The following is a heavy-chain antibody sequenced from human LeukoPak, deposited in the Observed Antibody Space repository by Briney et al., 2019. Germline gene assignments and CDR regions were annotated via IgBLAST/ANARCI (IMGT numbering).Heavy chain of an antibody. J-gene: IGHJ4*02. CDR1: RGTFSSYA. Sequence: SEKVSCQASRGTFSSYAISWVRQAPGQGLEWMGGIIPIFGTANYAQKFQGRVTITADESTSTAYMELSSLRSEDTAVYYCATKMGGSYCGGDCYLFDYWGRGTLVTVSS. CDR3: ATKMGGSYCGGDCYLFDY. V-gene: IGHV1-69*01. D-gene: IGHD2-21*02. CDR2: IIPIFGTA.